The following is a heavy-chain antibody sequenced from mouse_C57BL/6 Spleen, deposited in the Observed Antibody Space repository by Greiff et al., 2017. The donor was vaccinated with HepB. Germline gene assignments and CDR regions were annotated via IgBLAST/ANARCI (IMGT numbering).Heavy chain of an antibody. CDR2: IYPGDGDT. V-gene: IGHV1-82*01. CDR1: GYAFSSSW. Sequence: VQLQQSGPELVKPGASVKISCKASGYAFSSSWMNWVKQRPGKGLEWIGRIYPGDGDTNYNGKFKGKATLTADKSSSTAYMQLSSLTSEDSAVYFCARSGGNPYFDYWGQGTTLTVSS. D-gene: IGHD2-1*01. J-gene: IGHJ2*01. CDR3: ARSGGNPYFDY.